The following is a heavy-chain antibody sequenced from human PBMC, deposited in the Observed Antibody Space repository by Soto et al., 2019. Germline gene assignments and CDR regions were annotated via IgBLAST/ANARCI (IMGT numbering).Heavy chain of an antibody. CDR2: AYYRSKCDN. Sequence: SQTLSLTCAISGDSVSSNRAAWNWIRQSPSRGLEWLGRAYYRSKCDNDYAVSVKSRITINPDTSKNQFFLQLKSVTPQDTAVYYCARDPTTVVTPSHYHDGRDVWGQGTTVTVSS. J-gene: IGHJ6*02. V-gene: IGHV6-1*01. CDR3: ARDPTTVVTPSHYHDGRDV. D-gene: IGHD4-17*01. CDR1: GDSVSSNRAA.